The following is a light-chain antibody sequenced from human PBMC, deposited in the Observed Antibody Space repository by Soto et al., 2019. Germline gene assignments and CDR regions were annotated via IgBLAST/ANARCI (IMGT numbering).Light chain of an antibody. J-gene: IGLJ2*01. Sequence: QSALTQPASVSGSPGQSITMSCTGISSGGYNYVSWYQQHPGKAPKLMIYEVNYRPSGISDRFSGSKSGSTASLTISGLQAEDEADYYCRSYTTSGRVVFGGGTKLTVL. CDR1: SSGGYNY. CDR3: RSYTTSGRVV. V-gene: IGLV2-14*01. CDR2: EVN.